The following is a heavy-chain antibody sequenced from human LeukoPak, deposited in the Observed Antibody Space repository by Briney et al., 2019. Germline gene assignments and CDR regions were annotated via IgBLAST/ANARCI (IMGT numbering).Heavy chain of an antibody. CDR1: GFTFSSYW. D-gene: IGHD4-17*01. J-gene: IGHJ3*01. CDR2: INNDGSTI. CDR3: VLVTTGS. Sequence: GGSLRLSCAASGFTFSSYWMHWVRQAPGKGLVWVSRINNDGSTINYADSVKGRFTISRDNARNTLYLQMNSRRAEDTAVYYCVLVTTGSWGQGTMVTVS. V-gene: IGHV3-74*01.